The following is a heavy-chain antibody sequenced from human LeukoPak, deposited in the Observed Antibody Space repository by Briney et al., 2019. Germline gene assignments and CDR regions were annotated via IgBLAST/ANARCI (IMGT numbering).Heavy chain of an antibody. CDR2: IYYSGST. CDR1: GGSISSFY. D-gene: IGHD3-10*01. J-gene: IGHJ5*02. CDR3: ARAGHYYHGPGDP. Sequence: SETLSLTCTVSGGSISSFYWSWIRQPPGKGLEWIGSIYYSGSTNYSPSLKSRVTISVDTSKNQFSLKLSSVTAADTAVYYCARAGHYYHGPGDPWGQGTLVTVSS. V-gene: IGHV4-59*01.